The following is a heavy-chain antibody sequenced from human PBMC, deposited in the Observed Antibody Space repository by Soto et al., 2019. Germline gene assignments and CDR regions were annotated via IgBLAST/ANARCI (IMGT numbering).Heavy chain of an antibody. V-gene: IGHV4-59*01. J-gene: IGHJ3*01. Sequence: QVQLQESGPGLVKPSETLSLTCTVSGDSISSSYWSWIRQSPGKGLEWIGYIYYSGSTNYNASLKRRVTISVDTSKNQFSLKLSSVTAADTAVYYCARLYPYYDIWTGSQIYGFDFWGQGTMVTVSS. CDR3: ARLYPYYDIWTGSQIYGFDF. CDR1: GDSISSSY. CDR2: IYYSGST. D-gene: IGHD3-9*01.